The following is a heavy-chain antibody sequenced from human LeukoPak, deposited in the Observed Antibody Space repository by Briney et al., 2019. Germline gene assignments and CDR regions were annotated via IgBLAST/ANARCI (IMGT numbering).Heavy chain of an antibody. CDR1: GGSINTYY. D-gene: IGHD3-3*01. CDR3: ARDRIDDFWSGPHAFDI. Sequence: SETLSLTCTVSGGSINTYYWSWIRQPPGKGLEWIGYLYYDWNTNYNPSLKSRVTISVDTSKSQFSLKLRSMTAADTAVYYCARDRIDDFWSGPHAFDIWGQGTMVTVSS. J-gene: IGHJ3*02. V-gene: IGHV4-59*01. CDR2: LYYDWNT.